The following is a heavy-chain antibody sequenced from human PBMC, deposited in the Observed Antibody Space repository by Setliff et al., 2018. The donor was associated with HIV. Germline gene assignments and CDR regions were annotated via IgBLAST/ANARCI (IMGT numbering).Heavy chain of an antibody. D-gene: IGHD2-2*01. CDR3: ARSRSTRDAFDT. V-gene: IGHV3-21*01. CDR2: ISSSGSYI. Sequence: ASVKVSCEASGFTVIDYALNWVRQAPGKGLEWVSSISSSGSYIYYAASLKGRFTITRDNARNSLYLEMSTLRAEDTALHYCARSRSTRDAFDTWGRGTMVTVSS. J-gene: IGHJ3*02. CDR1: GFTVIDYA.